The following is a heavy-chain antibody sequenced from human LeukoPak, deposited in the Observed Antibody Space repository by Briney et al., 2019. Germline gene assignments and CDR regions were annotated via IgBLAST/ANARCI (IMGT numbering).Heavy chain of an antibody. J-gene: IGHJ4*02. CDR2: IIPIFGTA. CDR3: ARDHEQQLVLRGGYFDY. D-gene: IGHD6-13*01. CDR1: GGTFSSYA. Sequence: ASVKVSCKASGGTFSSYAISWVRQAPGQGLEWMGGIIPIFGTANYAQKFQGRVTMTRDTSTNTVYMELSSLRSADTAVYYCARDHEQQLVLRGGYFDYWGQGTLVTVSS. V-gene: IGHV1-69*05.